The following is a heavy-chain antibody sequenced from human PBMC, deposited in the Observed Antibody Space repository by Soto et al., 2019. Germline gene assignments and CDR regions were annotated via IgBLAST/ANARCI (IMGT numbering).Heavy chain of an antibody. V-gene: IGHV3-23*01. J-gene: IGHJ4*02. Sequence: SLSMYCWTYGFIPSKYAMSWVRQSPEAGLEWISSISGSGGNIYYADSVKGRFTISRDNSENTLYLQMNSLRAGDTAVYYCAKDSLYYYSSGSYYKGGCECWGQGTPVTVSS. D-gene: IGHD3-10*01. CDR2: ISGSGGNI. CDR3: AKDSLYYYSSGSYYKGGCEC. CDR1: GFIPSKYA.